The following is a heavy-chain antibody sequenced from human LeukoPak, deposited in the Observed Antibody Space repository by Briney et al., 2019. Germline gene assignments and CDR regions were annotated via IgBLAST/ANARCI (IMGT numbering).Heavy chain of an antibody. J-gene: IGHJ4*02. V-gene: IGHV4-38-2*02. CDR3: ARATYYSGLSTYYFPCYFDY. Sequence: SETLSLTCTVSGYSISSDYYWGWFRQPPAKGREWIGAINHSGSTHYNPSLKGRVTISVDTSKNQFSLNLSSVTAADTAVYSCARATYYSGLSTYYFPCYFDYWGQGTLVTVSS. CDR1: GYSISSDYY. D-gene: IGHD3-22*01. CDR2: INHSGST.